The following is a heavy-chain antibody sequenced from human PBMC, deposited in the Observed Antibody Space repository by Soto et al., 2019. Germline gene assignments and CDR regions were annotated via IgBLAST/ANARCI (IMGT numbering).Heavy chain of an antibody. Sequence: QVQLVESGGGAVQPGRSLRLSCAASGFTFSSHAMHWVRQAPGKGLECVAIISYDGSNKYYGDSVRGRLTISRDNSKNTIYLQMNGLRAEDTAVYYCARDQTGITTTGGGRIDYWGQGTLVTVSS. J-gene: IGHJ4*02. D-gene: IGHD6-13*01. CDR2: ISYDGSNK. CDR1: GFTFSSHA. CDR3: ARDQTGITTTGGGRIDY. V-gene: IGHV3-30-3*01.